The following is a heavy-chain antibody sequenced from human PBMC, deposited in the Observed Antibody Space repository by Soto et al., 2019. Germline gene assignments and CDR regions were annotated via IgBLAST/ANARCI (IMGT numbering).Heavy chain of an antibody. CDR3: AKGWLDF. CDR2: IGGGGGRT. J-gene: IGHJ5*01. CDR1: GFSSSSYV. V-gene: IGHV3-23*01. Sequence: EAPLLDSGGGLVQPGGSLRLSCAASGFSSSSYVMGWVRQTPGKGLEWVSGIGGGGGRTYYADSVQGRFTISRDNSKTTLYLQMNSLRAEDTAVYYCAKGWLDFWGQGTLVTVSS.